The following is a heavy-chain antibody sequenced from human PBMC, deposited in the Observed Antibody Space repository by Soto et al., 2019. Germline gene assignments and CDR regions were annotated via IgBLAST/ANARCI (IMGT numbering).Heavy chain of an antibody. CDR3: SRGVASLVDS. D-gene: IGHD2-15*01. J-gene: IGHJ4*02. Sequence: QVQLVQSGAEVKKPGPSVRVSCTPSGGTFSSYTISWVRQAPGQGLEWNGRIVPITGMTRYEQKFQGRLTITAVTSTTTAYLELSSLTSEDSAVYFCSRGVASLVDSWGQGTQVTVSS. V-gene: IGHV1-69*02. CDR2: IVPITGMT. CDR1: GGTFSSYT.